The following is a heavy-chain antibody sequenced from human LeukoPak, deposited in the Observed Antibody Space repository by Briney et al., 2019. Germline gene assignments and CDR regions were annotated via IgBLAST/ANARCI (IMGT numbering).Heavy chain of an antibody. V-gene: IGHV3-11*01. J-gene: IGHJ5*02. CDR3: ATDGAGFDS. CDR2: SNIGGTNT. CDR1: GFTFNDYY. Sequence: AGGSLRLSCAASGFTFNDYYMSWIRQAPGKGLEWLSYSNIGGTNTHYADSVKGRFTISRDDAKKSLYLEMTNLRAEDTAVYYCATDGAGFDSWGQGVLVTASS.